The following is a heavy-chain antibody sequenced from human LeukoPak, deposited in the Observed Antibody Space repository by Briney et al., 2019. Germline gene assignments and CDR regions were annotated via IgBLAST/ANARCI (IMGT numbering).Heavy chain of an antibody. J-gene: IGHJ5*02. Sequence: SETLSLTCTVSGGSISSYYWSWIRQPPGKGLEWIGYIYYSGSTYYNPSLKSRVTISVDTSKNQFSLKLSSVTAADTAVYYCARDIAAAGGARFDPWGQGTLVTVSS. CDR2: IYYSGST. CDR3: ARDIAAAGGARFDP. CDR1: GGSISSYY. V-gene: IGHV4-59*12. D-gene: IGHD6-13*01.